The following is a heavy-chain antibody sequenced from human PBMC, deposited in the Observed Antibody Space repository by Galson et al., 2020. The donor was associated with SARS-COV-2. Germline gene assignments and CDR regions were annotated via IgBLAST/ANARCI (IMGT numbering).Heavy chain of an antibody. CDR1: EFTFDDYG. V-gene: IGHV3-20*04. Sequence: GGSLRLSCAASEFTFDDYGMSWVRRGPGKGLEWVSGVTGIGDHTVYLDSVKGRFTISRDNAKNSLYLQMNSLRVEDTALYYCARAATTFAGDFDLWGRGTLVTVSS. CDR2: VTGIGDHT. CDR3: ARAATTFAGDFDL. J-gene: IGHJ2*01. D-gene: IGHD4-17*01.